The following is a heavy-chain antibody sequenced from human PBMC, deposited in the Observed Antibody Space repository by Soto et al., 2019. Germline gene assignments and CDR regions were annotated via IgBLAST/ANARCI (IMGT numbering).Heavy chain of an antibody. CDR3: ARSLYSSSSSSHYYGMDV. Sequence: SVKVSCKASGGTFSSYSISWVRQAPGQGLEWMGGIIPIFGTANYAQKFQGRVTITADESTSTAYMELSSLRSEDTAVYYCARSLYSSSSSSHYYGMDVWGQGTTVTVSS. CDR1: GGTFSSYS. D-gene: IGHD6-6*01. J-gene: IGHJ6*02. V-gene: IGHV1-69*13. CDR2: IIPIFGTA.